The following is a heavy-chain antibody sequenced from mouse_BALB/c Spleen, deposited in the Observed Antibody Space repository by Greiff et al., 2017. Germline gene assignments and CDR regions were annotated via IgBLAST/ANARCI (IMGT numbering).Heavy chain of an antibody. CDR2: ISYSGST. Sequence: EVQRVESGPGLVKPSQSLSLTCTVTGYSITSDYAWNWIRQFPGNKLEWMGYISYSGSTSYNPSLKSRISITRDTSKNQFFLQLNSVTTEDTATYYCAREGNYGNYEMDYWGQGTSVTVSS. V-gene: IGHV3-2*02. CDR1: GYSITSDYA. D-gene: IGHD2-1*01. J-gene: IGHJ4*01. CDR3: AREGNYGNYEMDY.